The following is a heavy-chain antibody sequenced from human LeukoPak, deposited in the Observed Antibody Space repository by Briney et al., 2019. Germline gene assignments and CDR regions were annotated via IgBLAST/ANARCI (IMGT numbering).Heavy chain of an antibody. CDR2: IYYSGST. CDR1: GGSISSYY. J-gene: IGHJ6*03. CDR3: AIFYGGYYYYYMDV. Sequence: SETLSLTCTVSGGSISSYYWSCVRQPPGKGLEWVGYIYYSGSTNYNPSLKSRVTMSVDTSKNQFSLKLNSVTAADTAVYYCAIFYGGYYYYYMDVWGKGTTVTVSS. D-gene: IGHD4-17*01. V-gene: IGHV4-59*08.